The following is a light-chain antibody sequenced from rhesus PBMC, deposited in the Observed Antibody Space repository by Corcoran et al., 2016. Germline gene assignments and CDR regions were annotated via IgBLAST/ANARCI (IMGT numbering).Light chain of an antibody. Sequence: DIQMTQSPSSLSASVGDTVTITCRASQSISSWLAWYQQKPRKAPKLLIYKASTLQSGVPSRFSGSGSGTDFTLTISSLQSEDFATYYCQQYSSSPLTFGGGTKVEIK. CDR3: QQYSSSPLT. V-gene: IGKV1-22*01. J-gene: IGKJ4*01. CDR2: KAS. CDR1: QSISSW.